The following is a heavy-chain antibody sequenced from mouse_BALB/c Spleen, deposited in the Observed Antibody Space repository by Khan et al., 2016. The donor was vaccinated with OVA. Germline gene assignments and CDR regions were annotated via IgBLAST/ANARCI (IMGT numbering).Heavy chain of an antibody. CDR2: ISGASNTI. CDR3: ATADFYGYYFDY. Sequence: EVKLEESGGGLVQPGGSRKLSCAASGFTFNSYGMHWVRQAPEKGLEWVAYISGASNTISSADTVQGRFTFSRDNPQNTLCQQMTSRMSEDTAMYYWATADFYGYYFDYWGPGTTRTVS. J-gene: IGHJ2*01. CDR1: GFTFNSYG. D-gene: IGHD1-1*01. V-gene: IGHV5-17*02.